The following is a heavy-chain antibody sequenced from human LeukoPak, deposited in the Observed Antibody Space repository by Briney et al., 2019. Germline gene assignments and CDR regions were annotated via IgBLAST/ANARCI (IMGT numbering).Heavy chain of an antibody. CDR3: ARSPLRYFDWLEFDY. CDR2: ISVYNGNT. D-gene: IGHD3-9*01. CDR1: GYTFTSYG. Sequence: ASVKVSCKASGYTFTSYGISWVRQAPGQGLEWMGWISVYNGNTNYAQKLQGRVTMTTDTSTSTAYMELRSLRSDDTAVYYCARSPLRYFDWLEFDYWGQGTLVTVSS. J-gene: IGHJ4*02. V-gene: IGHV1-18*01.